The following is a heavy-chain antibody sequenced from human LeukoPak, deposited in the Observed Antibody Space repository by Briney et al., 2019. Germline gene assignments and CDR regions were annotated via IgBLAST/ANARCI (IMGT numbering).Heavy chain of an antibody. Sequence: ASVKVSCKASGYTFTSYDLNWVRQATGQGLEWMGWMNPTSGNTGYAQKFQGRVTMTRNTSISTAYMELSSLRSEDTAVYYCARVGRKSRHAFDIWGQGTMVTVSS. V-gene: IGHV1-8*01. CDR3: ARVGRKSRHAFDI. CDR1: GYTFTSYD. J-gene: IGHJ3*02. D-gene: IGHD3-10*01. CDR2: MNPTSGNT.